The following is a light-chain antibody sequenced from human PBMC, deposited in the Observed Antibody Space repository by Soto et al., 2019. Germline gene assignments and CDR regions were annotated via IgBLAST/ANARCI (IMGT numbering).Light chain of an antibody. Sequence: EIVLTQSPGTLSLSPGERATLSCRASQSVSNNYLAWYQQKPGQAPRRLIYGASSRATGIPDRFSGSGSGTHFTLSIRRLESEDFAVYYCQQYETSPFTFGGGTKVDIK. CDR1: QSVSNNY. CDR2: GAS. J-gene: IGKJ4*01. V-gene: IGKV3-20*01. CDR3: QQYETSPFT.